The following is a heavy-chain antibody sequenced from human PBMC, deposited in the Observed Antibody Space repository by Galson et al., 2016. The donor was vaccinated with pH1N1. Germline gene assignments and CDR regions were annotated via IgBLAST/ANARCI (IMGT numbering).Heavy chain of an antibody. V-gene: IGHV3-48*03. CDR2: ISIIGSTI. CDR1: GFTFSNYE. J-gene: IGHJ6*02. D-gene: IGHD6-13*01. CDR3: ASQQLVPSYYYYYGMDV. Sequence: SLRLSCAASGFTFSNYEMNWVRQAPGKGLEWISYISIIGSTIYYADSVKGRFTISRDNAKNSLYLQMNSLRAEDTAFYYCASQQLVPSYYYYYGMDVWGQGTTVTVSS.